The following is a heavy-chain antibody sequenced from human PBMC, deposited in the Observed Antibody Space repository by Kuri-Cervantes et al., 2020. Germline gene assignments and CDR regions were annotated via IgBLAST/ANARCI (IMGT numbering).Heavy chain of an antibody. CDR3: ATAVFTGYYYMDV. Sequence: ASVKVSCKASGYTFTSYGISWVRQAPGQGLEWMGWISAYNGNTNYAQKLQGRVTMTTDKSTSTAYMELSSLRSEDTAVYYCATAVFTGYYYMDVWGKGTTVTVSS. CDR1: GYTFTSYG. V-gene: IGHV1-18*01. D-gene: IGHD4-11*01. J-gene: IGHJ6*03. CDR2: ISAYNGNT.